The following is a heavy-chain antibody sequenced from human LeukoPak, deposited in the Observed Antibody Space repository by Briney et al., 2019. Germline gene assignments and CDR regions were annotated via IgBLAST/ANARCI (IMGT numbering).Heavy chain of an antibody. CDR3: AREGVAARFRWFDP. V-gene: IGHV4-34*01. CDR1: GGSLSGYY. Sequence: SETLSLTCAVYGGSLSGYYWSWIRQPPGKGLEWIGEINHSGSTNYNPSLKSRVTISVDTSKNQFSLKLSSVTAADTAVYYCAREGVAARFRWFDPWGQGTLVTVSS. CDR2: INHSGST. J-gene: IGHJ5*02. D-gene: IGHD6-6*01.